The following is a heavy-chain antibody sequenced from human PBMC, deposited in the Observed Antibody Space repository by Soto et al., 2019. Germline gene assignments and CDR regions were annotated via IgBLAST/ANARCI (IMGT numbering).Heavy chain of an antibody. CDR1: GFTFSDYY. CDR3: ARGRSGVMSDFDY. J-gene: IGHJ4*02. CDR2: ISSSSSYT. Sequence: QVQLVESGGGLVKPGGSLRLSCAASGFTFSDYYMSWIRQAPGKGREWVSYISSSSSYTNYADSVKGRFTISRDNAKNSLYLQMNSLRAEDTAVYYCARGRSGVMSDFDYWGQGTLVTVSS. D-gene: IGHD2-21*01. V-gene: IGHV3-11*06.